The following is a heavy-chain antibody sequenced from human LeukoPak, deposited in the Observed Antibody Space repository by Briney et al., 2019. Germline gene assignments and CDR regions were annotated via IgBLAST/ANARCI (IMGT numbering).Heavy chain of an antibody. V-gene: IGHV4-59*08. Sequence: SETLSLTCTVSGGSISSYYWSWIRQPPGKGLEWIGYIYYSGSTNYNPSLKSRVAISVDTSKNQFSLKLSSVTAADTAVYYCARHDSRITIFGVVIPTQPFDYWGQGTLVTVSS. J-gene: IGHJ4*02. CDR2: IYYSGST. CDR3: ARHDSRITIFGVVIPTQPFDY. D-gene: IGHD3-3*01. CDR1: GGSISSYY.